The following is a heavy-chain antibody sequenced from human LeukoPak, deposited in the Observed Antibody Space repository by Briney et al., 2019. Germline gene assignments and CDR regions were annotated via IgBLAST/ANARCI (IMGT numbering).Heavy chain of an antibody. CDR2: IYPDDSDT. V-gene: IGHV5-51*01. J-gene: IGHJ4*02. CDR1: GYSFTSYW. Sequence: GESLKISCKDSGYSFTSYWIGWVRQMPGKGLEWMGIIYPDDSDTRYSPSFQGHVTISADKSISTAYLQWSSLKASDTAMYYCARRAGIAAASTVGTFDYWGQGTLVTVSS. D-gene: IGHD6-13*01. CDR3: ARRAGIAAASTVGTFDY.